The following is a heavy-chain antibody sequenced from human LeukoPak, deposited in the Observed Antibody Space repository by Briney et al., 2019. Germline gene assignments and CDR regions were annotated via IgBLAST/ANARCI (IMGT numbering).Heavy chain of an antibody. V-gene: IGHV3-30*03. D-gene: IGHD2-2*01. CDR2: ISFEGRET. CDR1: GYIFSSYV. CDR3: VRSQLQYCTATSCYVFDS. Sequence: GESLRLSCVTSGYIFSSYVFHWARQPPAKGLEWVAVISFEGRETYYADSAKGRFSISTDYSRNTFYLEMNTLRADDTAVYYCVRSQLQYCTATSCYVFDSWGQGTLVTVSS. J-gene: IGHJ4*02.